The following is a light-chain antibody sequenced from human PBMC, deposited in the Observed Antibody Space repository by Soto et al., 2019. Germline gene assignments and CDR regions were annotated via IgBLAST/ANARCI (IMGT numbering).Light chain of an antibody. V-gene: IGKV3-15*01. CDR1: QSVGSS. Sequence: EIVLTQSPATLSVSPGERATLSCRASQSVGSSLAWYQQKLGQVPRLLIYDASTRATGIPARFSGSGSGTEFTLTISSLQSEDLAVYYCQHYNGWPEMFGQGTQVEIK. CDR2: DAS. CDR3: QHYNGWPEM. J-gene: IGKJ1*01.